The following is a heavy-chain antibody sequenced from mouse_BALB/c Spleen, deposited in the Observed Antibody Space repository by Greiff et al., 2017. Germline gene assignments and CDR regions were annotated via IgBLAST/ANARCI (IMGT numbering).Heavy chain of an antibody. CDR1: GFTFSSYA. D-gene: IGHD1-2*01. V-gene: IGHV5-6-5*01. CDR3: ASITTAPFDY. J-gene: IGHJ2*01. Sequence: EVQGVESGGGLVKPGGSLKLSCAASGFTFSSYAMSWVRQTPEKRLEWVASISSGGSTYYPDSVKGRFTISRDNARNILYLQMSSLRSEDTAMYYCASITTAPFDYWGQGTTLTVSS. CDR2: ISSGGST.